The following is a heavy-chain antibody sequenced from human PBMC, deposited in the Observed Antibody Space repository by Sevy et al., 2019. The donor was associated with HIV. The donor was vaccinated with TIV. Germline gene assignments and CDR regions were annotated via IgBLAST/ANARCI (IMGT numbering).Heavy chain of an antibody. J-gene: IGHJ6*02. CDR2: INHSGST. CDR1: GGSFSGYY. D-gene: IGHD3-10*01. Sequence: SETLSLTCAVYGGSFSGYYWSWIRQPPGKGLEWIGEINHSGSTNYNPSLKSRVTISVDTSKNQFSRRLSSVTAADTAVYYCATPQPHFYGSGSYLIGGYYGMDVWGQGTTVTVSS. V-gene: IGHV4-34*01. CDR3: ATPQPHFYGSGSYLIGGYYGMDV.